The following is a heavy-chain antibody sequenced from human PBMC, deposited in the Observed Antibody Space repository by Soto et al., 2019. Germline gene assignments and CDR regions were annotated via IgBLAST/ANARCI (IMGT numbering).Heavy chain of an antibody. CDR3: ARGAYDSSGSNWYFDL. J-gene: IGHJ2*01. CDR2: IGTAGDT. Sequence: EVQLVESGGGLVQPGGSLRLSCAASGFTFSSYDMPWVRQATGKGLEWVSAIGTAGDTYYPGSVKGRFTISRENAKNSLYLQMNSLRAWDTAVYYCARGAYDSSGSNWYFDLWGRGTLVTVSS. D-gene: IGHD3-22*01. V-gene: IGHV3-13*01. CDR1: GFTFSSYD.